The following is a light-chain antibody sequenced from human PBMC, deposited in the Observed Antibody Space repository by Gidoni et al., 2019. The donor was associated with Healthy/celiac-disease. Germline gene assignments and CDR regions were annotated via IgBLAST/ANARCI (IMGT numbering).Light chain of an antibody. V-gene: IGKV3-11*01. CDR2: DAS. CDR1: QSVSSY. J-gene: IGKJ4*01. Sequence: EIVLTQSPATLSLSPGERATRSCRASQSVSSYLAWYQQKPGQAPRLLIYDASNRATGIPARFSGSGSGTDFTLTISSLEPEDFAVYYCQQRSNWPSFXGXTKVEIK. CDR3: QQRSNWPS.